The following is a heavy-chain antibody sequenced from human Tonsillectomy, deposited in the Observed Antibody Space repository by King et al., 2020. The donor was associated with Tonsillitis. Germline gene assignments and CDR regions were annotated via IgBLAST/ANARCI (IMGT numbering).Heavy chain of an antibody. Sequence: QLQLQESGPGLVKSSETLSLTCTVSAGSVSSSEYYWSWIRQTPGKGLEWIGNIYYSGSTNYNPSLESRVTFSLDTSKNQFSVKLSSVTAADTAVYYCAREGGIAVARSIDSWGQGTLVSVSS. CDR1: AGSVSSSEYY. J-gene: IGHJ4*02. V-gene: IGHV4-61*08. CDR3: AREGGIAVARSIDS. D-gene: IGHD6-19*01. CDR2: IYYSGST.